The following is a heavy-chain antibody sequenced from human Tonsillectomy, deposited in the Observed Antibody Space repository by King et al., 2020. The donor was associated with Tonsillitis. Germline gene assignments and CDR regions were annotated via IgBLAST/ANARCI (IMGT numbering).Heavy chain of an antibody. Sequence: QLVQSGAEVKKPGASMRVSCKASGYIFIGYYMHWVRQAPGQGLEWMGGINPKTGDTEFAEKFQGRVTMTRDTSLNTAYMELSRLTSDDTAIYYCAREKPYSSDYWGQGTLVTVSS. CDR3: AREKPYSSDY. CDR2: INPKTGDT. CDR1: GYIFIGYY. J-gene: IGHJ4*02. D-gene: IGHD2-21*01. V-gene: IGHV1-2*02.